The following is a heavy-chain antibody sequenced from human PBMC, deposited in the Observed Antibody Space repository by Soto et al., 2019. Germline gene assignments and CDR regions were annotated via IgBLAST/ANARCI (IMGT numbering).Heavy chain of an antibody. D-gene: IGHD2-15*01. CDR1: GYTITELS. V-gene: IGHV1-24*01. J-gene: IGHJ4*02. CDR3: ATDRGYCSGGSCYGPREFDY. Sequence: ASVKVSCKVSGYTITELSMHWVRQAPGKGLEWMGGFDPEDGETIYAQKFQGRVTMTEDTSTDTAYMELSSLRSEDTAVYYCATDRGYCSGGSCYGPREFDYWGQGTLVTVSS. CDR2: FDPEDGET.